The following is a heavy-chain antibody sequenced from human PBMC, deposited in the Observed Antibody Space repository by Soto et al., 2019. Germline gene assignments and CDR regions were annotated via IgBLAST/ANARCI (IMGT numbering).Heavy chain of an antibody. CDR3: ARENSRWFDP. J-gene: IGHJ5*02. CDR1: GGSISSYY. V-gene: IGHV4-59*01. Sequence: SETLSLTCTVSGGSISSYYWSWIRQPPGKGLEWIGYIYYSGTTSYNPSRKSRVTISINTSKNQFSLKLSSVTAADTAVYYCARENSRWFDPWGQGTLVTVSS. CDR2: IYYSGTT.